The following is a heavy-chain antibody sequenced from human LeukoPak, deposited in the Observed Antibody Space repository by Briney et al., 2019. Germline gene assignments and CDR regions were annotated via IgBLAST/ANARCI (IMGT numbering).Heavy chain of an antibody. D-gene: IGHD4-17*01. V-gene: IGHV4-34*01. Sequence: SETLSLTCVVSGGSFSGYYWTWIRQPPGKGLEWIGEINHSGSANYNPPLKSRVTISLDTSKNQFSLKLSSVTAADTAVYYCARGQGTVTTHWGQGTLVTVSS. J-gene: IGHJ4*02. CDR1: GGSFSGYY. CDR2: INHSGSA. CDR3: ARGQGTVTTH.